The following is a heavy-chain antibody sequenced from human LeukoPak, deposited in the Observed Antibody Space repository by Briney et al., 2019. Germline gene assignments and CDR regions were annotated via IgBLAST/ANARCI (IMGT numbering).Heavy chain of an antibody. D-gene: IGHD5-18*01. V-gene: IGHV3-21*01. Sequence: GGSLRLSCAASGFTFSTYSMNWVRQAPGKGLEGVSSIRGSSSYIYYADSVKGRFTISRDSAQNSLYLQMNSLRAEDTAVYYCARGQSYGWFDPWGQGTLVTVSS. CDR3: ARGQSYGWFDP. CDR2: IRGSSSYI. J-gene: IGHJ5*02. CDR1: GFTFSTYS.